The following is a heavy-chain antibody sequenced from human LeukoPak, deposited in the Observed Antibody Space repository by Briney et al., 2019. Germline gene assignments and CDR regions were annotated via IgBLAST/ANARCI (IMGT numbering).Heavy chain of an antibody. CDR1: GFTLSSYA. Sequence: GGSLRLSCAASGFTLSSYAMSWVRQAPGKGLEWVSAISHSGATTYYADSVRGRFTISRDNSKNTLYLQMNSLRAEDTAIYHCARALPRGLYYGMDVWGQGTTVTVSS. CDR2: ISHSGATT. D-gene: IGHD3-16*01. CDR3: ARALPRGLYYGMDV. V-gene: IGHV3-23*01. J-gene: IGHJ6*02.